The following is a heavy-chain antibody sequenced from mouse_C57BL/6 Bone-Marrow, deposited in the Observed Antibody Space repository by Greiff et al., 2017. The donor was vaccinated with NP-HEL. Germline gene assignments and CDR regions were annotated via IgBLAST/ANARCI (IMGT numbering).Heavy chain of an antibody. CDR2: ISSGGDYI. Sequence: EVKLMESGEGLVKPGGSLKLSCAASGFTFSSYAMSWVRQTPEKRLEWVAYISSGGDYIYYADTVKGRFTISRDNARNTLYLQMSSLKSEDTAMYYCTRERVDGYYVGWDFDVWGTGTTVTVSS. V-gene: IGHV5-9-1*02. J-gene: IGHJ1*03. CDR3: TRERVDGYYVGWDFDV. CDR1: GFTFSSYA. D-gene: IGHD2-3*01.